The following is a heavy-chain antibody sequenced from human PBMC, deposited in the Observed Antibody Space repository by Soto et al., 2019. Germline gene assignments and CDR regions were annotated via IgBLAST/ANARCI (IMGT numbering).Heavy chain of an antibody. CDR2: ISDDGSTA. CDR3: ARGPRVSSTGTGAH. V-gene: IGHV3-74*01. D-gene: IGHD1-1*01. Sequence: PGGSLRLSCAVSGFTFSVYWMYWVRQVPGKGLTWVSRISDDGSTATYADSVKGRFVISRDNAKNRLYLEMNTLRADDSGLYYCARGPRVSSTGTGAHWGRGTLVTV. CDR1: GFTFSVYW. J-gene: IGHJ4*02.